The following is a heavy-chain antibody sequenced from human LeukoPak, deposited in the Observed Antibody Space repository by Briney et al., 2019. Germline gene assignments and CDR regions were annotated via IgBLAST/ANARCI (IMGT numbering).Heavy chain of an antibody. D-gene: IGHD3-3*01. CDR1: GFTFSSYS. Sequence: GGSLRLSCAASGFTFSSYSMNWVRQAPGKGLEWVSSISSSSSYIYYADSVKGRFTISRDNAKSSLYLQMNSLRAEDTAVYYCARAAILEWLLPYYYYMDVWGKGTTVTVSS. V-gene: IGHV3-21*01. CDR2: ISSSSSYI. CDR3: ARAAILEWLLPYYYYMDV. J-gene: IGHJ6*03.